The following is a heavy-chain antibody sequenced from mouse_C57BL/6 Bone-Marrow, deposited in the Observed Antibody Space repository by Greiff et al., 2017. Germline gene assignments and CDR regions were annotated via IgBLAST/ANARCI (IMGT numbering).Heavy chain of an antibody. V-gene: IGHV8-8*01. J-gene: IGHJ1*03. CDR1: GFSLSTFGMG. Sequence: VMLVESGPGILQPSQTLSLTCSFSGFSLSTFGMGVGWIRQPSGKGLEWLAHIWWDDDKYYNPALKGRLTISKDTSKNQLFLKIANVDTADTATYYCARIDSYWYFDVWGTGTTVTVSS. CDR3: ARIDSYWYFDV. D-gene: IGHD2-12*01. CDR2: IWWDDDK.